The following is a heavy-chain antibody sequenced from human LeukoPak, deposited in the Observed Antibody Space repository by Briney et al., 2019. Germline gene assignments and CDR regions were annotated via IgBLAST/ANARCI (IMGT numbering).Heavy chain of an antibody. Sequence: ASVKVSCKASGYTFSRYVVHWVRQAPGQRPEWMGWINAGNGGTKYSQNFQSRVTITWDRSANTAYMELSSLTSEDTALCYCVRDDCGDTCYPGGYWGQGTLVAVSS. V-gene: IGHV1-3*01. J-gene: IGHJ4*02. CDR2: INAGNGGT. CDR3: VRDDCGDTCYPGGY. CDR1: GYTFSRYV. D-gene: IGHD2-21*01.